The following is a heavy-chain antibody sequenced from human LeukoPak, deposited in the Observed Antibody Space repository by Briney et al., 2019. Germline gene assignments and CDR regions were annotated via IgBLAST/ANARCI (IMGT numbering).Heavy chain of an antibody. CDR2: ISSSSSPI. Sequence: GGSLRLSCAASGFAFSDYTMNWVRQAPGKGLEWVSYISSSSSPIYYADSVKGRFTISRDNAENSLYLQMNSLRAEDTAVYYCAGQYSCGNNAFDYWGQGTLVTVSS. CDR1: GFAFSDYT. V-gene: IGHV3-48*01. CDR3: AGQYSCGNNAFDY. J-gene: IGHJ4*02. D-gene: IGHD4-23*01.